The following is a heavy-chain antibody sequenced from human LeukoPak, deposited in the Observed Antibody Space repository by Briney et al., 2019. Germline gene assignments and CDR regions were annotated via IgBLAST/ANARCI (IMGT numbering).Heavy chain of an antibody. CDR1: GFTFSSYG. CDR3: AKRRPYLRLTRDSNDAFDI. D-gene: IGHD6-13*01. CDR2: ISYDGSNK. V-gene: IGHV3-30*18. J-gene: IGHJ3*02. Sequence: HPGRSLRLSCAASGFTFSSYGMHWVRQAPGKGLEWVAVISYDGSNKYYADSVKGRFTISRDNSKNTLYLQMNSLRAEDTAVYYCAKRRPYLRLTRDSNDAFDIWGQGTVVTVSS.